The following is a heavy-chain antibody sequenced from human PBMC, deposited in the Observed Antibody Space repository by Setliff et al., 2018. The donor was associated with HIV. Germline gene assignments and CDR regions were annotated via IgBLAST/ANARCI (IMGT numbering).Heavy chain of an antibody. Sequence: PSETLSLTCTVSGGSASNSRYYWAWIRQPPGKGLEYIGSIHYNERTYYNPSLKSRVAISIDTSKNQFSLNLTSVTAADTAVYYCARYTVDTFFFDYWGQGRLVTVSS. J-gene: IGHJ4*02. D-gene: IGHD4-17*01. CDR1: GGSASNSRYY. CDR2: IHYNERT. V-gene: IGHV4-39*01. CDR3: ARYTVDTFFFDY.